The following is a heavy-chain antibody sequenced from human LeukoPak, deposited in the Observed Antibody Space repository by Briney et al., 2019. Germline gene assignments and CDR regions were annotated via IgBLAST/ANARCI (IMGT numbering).Heavy chain of an antibody. D-gene: IGHD6-13*01. J-gene: IGHJ4*02. CDR3: ASLIPPSIAAAGSFDY. Sequence: GGSLRLSCAASGFTFSSYSMNWVRQAPGKGLEWVSSISSSSSYIYYADSVKGRFTISRGNAKNSLYLQMNSLRAEDTAVYYCASLIPPSIAAAGSFDYWGQGTLVTVSS. V-gene: IGHV3-21*01. CDR1: GFTFSSYS. CDR2: ISSSSSYI.